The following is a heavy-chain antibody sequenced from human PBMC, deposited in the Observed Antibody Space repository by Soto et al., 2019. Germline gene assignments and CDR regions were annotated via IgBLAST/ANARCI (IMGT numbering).Heavy chain of an antibody. V-gene: IGHV1-69*01. CDR1: GGTFSSYA. J-gene: IGHJ4*02. D-gene: IGHD2-8*01. CDR2: IIPIFGTA. Sequence: QVQLVQSGAEVKKPGSSVKVSCKASGGTFSSYAISWVRQAPGQGREWMGGIIPIFGTANYAQKFQGRVTITADEYTSTAYMELRSLRSEDTAVYYCARGDCTNGVCSTGYFDYWGQGTLVTVSS. CDR3: ARGDCTNGVCSTGYFDY.